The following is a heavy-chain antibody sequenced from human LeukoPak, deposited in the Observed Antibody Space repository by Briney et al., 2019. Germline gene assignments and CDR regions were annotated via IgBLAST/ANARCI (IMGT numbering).Heavy chain of an antibody. CDR3: ARDWPSFDY. CDR1: GLTFSSYW. CDR2: INHNGNVN. V-gene: IGHV3-7*03. J-gene: IGHJ4*02. Sequence: GGSLRLSCAASGLTFSSYWMNWARQAPGKGLEWVASINHNGNVNYYVDSVKGRFTISRDNAKNSLYLQMSNLRAEDTAVHYCARDWPSFDYWGQGTLVTVSS.